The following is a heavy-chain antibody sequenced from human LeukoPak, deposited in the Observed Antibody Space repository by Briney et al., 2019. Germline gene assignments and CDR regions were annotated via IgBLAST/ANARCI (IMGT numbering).Heavy chain of an antibody. D-gene: IGHD3-10*01. CDR1: GFTFRNYV. J-gene: IGHJ4*02. CDR2: TSSDLNVK. Sequence: GGSLRLSCVASGFTFRNYVIHRVRQAPGKGLEWVAVTSSDLNVKLYADSVKGRFTISRDNSRSTLYLQMNSLRPEDTAIYYCAREGYYGSGSPPSLYFDYWGQGTLVTVSS. CDR3: AREGYYGSGSPPSLYFDY. V-gene: IGHV3-30-3*01.